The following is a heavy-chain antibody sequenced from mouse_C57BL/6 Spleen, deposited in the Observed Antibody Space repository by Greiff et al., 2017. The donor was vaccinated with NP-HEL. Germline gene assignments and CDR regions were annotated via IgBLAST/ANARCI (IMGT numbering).Heavy chain of an antibody. CDR2: IDPEDGET. Sequence: VQLQQSGAELVKPGASVKLSCTASGFNIQDYYMHWVKQRTEQGLEWIGRIDPEDGETKYAPKFQGKATITADTSSNTAYLQLSSLTSEGTSVYYCARGPIYYYGSKAMDYGGQGTSVTVSS. CDR3: ARGPIYYYGSKAMDY. J-gene: IGHJ4*01. V-gene: IGHV14-2*01. D-gene: IGHD1-1*01. CDR1: GFNIQDYY.